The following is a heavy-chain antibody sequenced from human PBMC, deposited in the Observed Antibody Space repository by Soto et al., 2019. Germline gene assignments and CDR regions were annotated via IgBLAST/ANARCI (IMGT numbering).Heavy chain of an antibody. Sequence: ASVKVSCKASGYTFTSYDINWVRQATGQGLEWMGWMNPNSGNTGYAQKFQGRVTMTRNTSISTAYMELSSLRSEDTAVYYCARGRCSGGSSYDALDYWGQGTMSPSHQ. J-gene: IGHJ4*02. CDR1: GYTFTSYD. D-gene: IGHD2-15*01. CDR3: ARGRCSGGSSYDALDY. CDR2: MNPNSGNT. V-gene: IGHV1-8*01.